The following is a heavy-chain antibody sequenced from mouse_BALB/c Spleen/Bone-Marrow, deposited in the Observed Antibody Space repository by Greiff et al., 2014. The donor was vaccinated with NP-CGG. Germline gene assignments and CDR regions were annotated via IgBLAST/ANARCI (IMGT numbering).Heavy chain of an antibody. J-gene: IGHJ2*01. CDR3: TRGGNWDDFDY. CDR2: ISSDSSAV. CDR1: GFTFRSFG. V-gene: IGHV5-17*02. D-gene: IGHD4-1*01. Sequence: DVQLVESGGGLVQPGGSRKLSCAASGFTFRSFGMHWVRQAPEKGLEWVAYISSDSSAVYYADTVKGRFTISRDNPKNTLFLQMTSLGSEDTAMYYCTRGGNWDDFDYWGQGTTLTVSS.